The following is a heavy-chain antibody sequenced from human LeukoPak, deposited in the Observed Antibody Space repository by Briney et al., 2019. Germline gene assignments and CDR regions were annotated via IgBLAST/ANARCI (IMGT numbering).Heavy chain of an antibody. Sequence: GGSLRLSCAAFGFTFSSYAMGWVRHAPGKGLEWVSAISGSGGDTYYADSVKGRFTISRDNSKNTLYLQMNSLRAEDTAVYYCAKDGYSYGYYYYYYMDVWGKGTTVTVSS. D-gene: IGHD5-18*01. CDR1: GFTFSSYA. CDR3: AKDGYSYGYYYYYYMDV. J-gene: IGHJ6*03. V-gene: IGHV3-23*01. CDR2: ISGSGGDT.